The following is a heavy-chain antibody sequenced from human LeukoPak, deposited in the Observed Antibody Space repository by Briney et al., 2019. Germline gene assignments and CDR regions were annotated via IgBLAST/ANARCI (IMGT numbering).Heavy chain of an antibody. CDR3: ARGGHTTYSSSWSNWFDP. Sequence: SETLSLTCAVSGGSISSGGYSWSWIRQPPGKGLEWIGYIYHSGSTYYNLSLKSRVTISVDRSKNQFSLKLSSVTAADTAVYYCARGGHTTYSSSWSNWFDPWGQGTLVTVSS. CDR2: IYHSGST. J-gene: IGHJ5*02. D-gene: IGHD6-13*01. V-gene: IGHV4-30-2*01. CDR1: GGSISSGGYS.